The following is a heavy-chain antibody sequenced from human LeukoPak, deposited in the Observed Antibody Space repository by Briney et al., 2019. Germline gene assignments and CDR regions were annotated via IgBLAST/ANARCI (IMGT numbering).Heavy chain of an antibody. J-gene: IGHJ5*02. CDR1: GFTFSSYS. V-gene: IGHV3-21*01. D-gene: IGHD1-26*01. CDR2: ISSSSSYI. CDR3: ARGGVGATTRWFDP. Sequence: GVSLRLSCAASGFTFSSYSMNWVRQAPGKGLEWVSSISSSSSYIYYADSVKGRFTISRDNAKNSLYLQMNRLRAEDTAVYYCARGGVGATTRWFDPWGQGTLVTVSS.